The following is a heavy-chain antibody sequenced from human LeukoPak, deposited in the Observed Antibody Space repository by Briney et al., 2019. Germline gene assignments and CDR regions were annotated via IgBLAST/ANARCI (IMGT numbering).Heavy chain of an antibody. CDR2: ISGSGGST. Sequence: GGPLRLSCAASGFTFSSYAMSWVRQAPGKGLEWVSAISGSGGSTYYADSVKGRFTISRDNSKNTLYLQMNSLRAEDTAVYYCAKDPYSSSTADAFDIWGQGTMVTVSS. J-gene: IGHJ3*02. CDR1: GFTFSSYA. V-gene: IGHV3-23*01. CDR3: AKDPYSSSTADAFDI. D-gene: IGHD6-6*01.